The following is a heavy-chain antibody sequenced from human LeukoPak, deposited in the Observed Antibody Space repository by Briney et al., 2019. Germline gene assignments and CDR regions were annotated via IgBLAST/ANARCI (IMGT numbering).Heavy chain of an antibody. Sequence: GASVKVSCKASGYTFTSYGISWVRQAPGQGLEWMGWISAYNGNTNYAQKLQGRVTMTTDTSMSTAYMELRSLRSDDTAVYYCARGITISQHYYYGMDVWGQGTTVTVSS. V-gene: IGHV1-18*01. CDR1: GYTFTSYG. J-gene: IGHJ6*02. D-gene: IGHD3-3*01. CDR2: ISAYNGNT. CDR3: ARGITISQHYYYGMDV.